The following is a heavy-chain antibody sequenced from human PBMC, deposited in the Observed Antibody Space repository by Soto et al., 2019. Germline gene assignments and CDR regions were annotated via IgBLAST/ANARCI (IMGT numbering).Heavy chain of an antibody. J-gene: IGHJ6*03. D-gene: IGHD1-7*01. CDR2: ISSGGSII. Sequence: LRLSCAASGFTFNDYYMSWIRQAPGKGLEWVSYISSGGSIIYYVDSVKGRFTISRDNAKNPLYLQMNSLRAEDTAVYYCARGLGLELRYYFYYMGVWGKGTTVTVSS. V-gene: IGHV3-11*01. CDR3: ARGLGLELRYYFYYMGV. CDR1: GFTFNDYY.